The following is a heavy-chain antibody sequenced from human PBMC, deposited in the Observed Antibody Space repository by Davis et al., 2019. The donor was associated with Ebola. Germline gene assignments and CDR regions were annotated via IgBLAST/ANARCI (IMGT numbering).Heavy chain of an antibody. CDR3: ARELIAVGSFGYFDL. CDR2: ISYDGSNK. CDR1: GFTFSSYA. D-gene: IGHD6-19*01. J-gene: IGHJ2*01. Sequence: GESLKISCAASGFTFSSYAMHWVRKAPGKGLEWVAVISYDGSNKYYADSVKGRFTISRDNSKNTLYLQMNSLRAEDTAVYYCARELIAVGSFGYFDLWGRGTLVTVSS. V-gene: IGHV3-30*14.